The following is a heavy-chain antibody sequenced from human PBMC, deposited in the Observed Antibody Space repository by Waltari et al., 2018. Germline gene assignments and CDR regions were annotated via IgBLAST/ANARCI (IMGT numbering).Heavy chain of an antibody. Sequence: EGQLLEHGGGLVQPGGSLRLSCTASGFPLSAYGMAWVRQAPGRGLEWVSAITGDRETVYASSVKGRFTISIDTSKDTLYLQMTSLGAEDTAVYYCARDIGNGPYLDYWGQGTLVTVSS. CDR2: ITGDRET. CDR1: GFPLSAYG. CDR3: ARDIGNGPYLDY. V-gene: IGHV3-23*01. D-gene: IGHD1-26*01. J-gene: IGHJ4*02.